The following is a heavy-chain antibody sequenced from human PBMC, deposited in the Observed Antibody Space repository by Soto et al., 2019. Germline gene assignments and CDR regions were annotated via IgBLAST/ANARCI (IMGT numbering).Heavy chain of an antibody. CDR2: IGTAGDT. Sequence: GPLRLSCAASGFTFSSYDMHWVRQATGKGLEWVSAIGTAGDTYYPGSVKGRFTISRENAKNSLYLQMNSLRAGDTAVYYCARDHDYSGMDVWGQGTTVTVSS. V-gene: IGHV3-13*01. J-gene: IGHJ6*02. CDR1: GFTFSSYD. CDR3: ARDHDYSGMDV.